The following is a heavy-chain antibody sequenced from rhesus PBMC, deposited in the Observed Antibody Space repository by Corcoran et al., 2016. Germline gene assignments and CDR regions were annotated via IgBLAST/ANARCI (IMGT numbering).Heavy chain of an antibody. Sequence: QVQLQESGPGLVKPSETLSLTCTVSGGSISDSYRWSWIRQPPGKGLEWIGYIYGSSTSTNYNPSLKSRVTISKDTSKNQFSLKLSSVTAADTAVYYCARETPLMYYFDYWGQGVLVTVSS. J-gene: IGHJ4*01. V-gene: IGHV4S10*01. CDR1: GGSISDSYR. CDR3: ARETPLMYYFDY. CDR2: IYGSSTST.